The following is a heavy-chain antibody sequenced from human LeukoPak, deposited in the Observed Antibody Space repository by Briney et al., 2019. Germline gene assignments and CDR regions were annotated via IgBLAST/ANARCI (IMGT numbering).Heavy chain of an antibody. CDR2: LSYDGSNK. CDR1: GFTFSTYG. Sequence: GGSLRLSCAASGFTFSTYGMHWVRQAPGKGLEWVAVLSYDGSNKYYADSVKGRFTISRDNSKNTLYLHMNSLRAEDTAVYSCARDRRPDRYYYYGMDVWGQGTTVTVSS. CDR3: ARDRRPDRYYYYGMDV. V-gene: IGHV3-30*03. D-gene: IGHD5-24*01. J-gene: IGHJ6*02.